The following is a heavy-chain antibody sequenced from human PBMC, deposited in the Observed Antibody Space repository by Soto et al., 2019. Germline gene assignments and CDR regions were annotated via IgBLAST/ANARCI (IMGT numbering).Heavy chain of an antibody. CDR2: IYYSGST. CDR3: ARLSLRSSWYY. D-gene: IGHD6-13*01. Sequence: PSETLSLTCTVSGGSISSGGYYWSWIRQHPGKGLEWIGYIYYSGSTYYNPSLKSRVTISVDTSKNQFSLKLSSVTAADTAVYYCARLSLRSSWYYWGQGTLVTVSS. CDR1: GGSISSGGYY. J-gene: IGHJ4*02. V-gene: IGHV4-31*03.